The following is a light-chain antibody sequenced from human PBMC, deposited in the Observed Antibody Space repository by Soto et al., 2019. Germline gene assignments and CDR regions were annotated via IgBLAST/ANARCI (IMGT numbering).Light chain of an antibody. V-gene: IGKV3-11*01. CDR2: DAS. CDR3: QQRRIRQRT. CDR1: ESIGSF. Sequence: EVVLTQSPATQSLSPGERATLSCRASESIGSFFTWYQQKPGQAPGLLIYDASKRATGIPARFSGSGSGTDLTLTISSLEPEDSTFYYCQQRRIRQRTFGTGTRVEI. J-gene: IGKJ3*01.